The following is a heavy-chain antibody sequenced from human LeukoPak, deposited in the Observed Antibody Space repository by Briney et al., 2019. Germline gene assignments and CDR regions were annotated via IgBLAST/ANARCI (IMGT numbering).Heavy chain of an antibody. CDR2: IYTSGSA. CDR3: ARDLGYDSSGYHY. CDR1: GDSFGTSY. J-gene: IGHJ4*02. V-gene: IGHV4-4*07. Sequence: PSETLSPTCAVSGDSFGTSYWTWIRQPAGKGLEWIGRIYTSGSANYNPSLKSRVTMSIDTSKKQFSLNLSSVTAADTAVYYCARDLGYDSSGYHYWGQGTLVTVSS. D-gene: IGHD3-22*01.